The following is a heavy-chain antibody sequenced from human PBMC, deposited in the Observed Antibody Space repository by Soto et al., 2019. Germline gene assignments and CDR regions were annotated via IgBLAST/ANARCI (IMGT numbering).Heavy chain of an antibody. CDR3: ARSCSGGSCQSAY. D-gene: IGHD2-15*01. Sequence: GASVKVSCKTSGYSFTNYGINWVRQAPGQGLEWMGWISPFTGDTHYTQSLQGRITVTTDTSTNTAYMELRSLRSADTAVYYCARSCSGGSCQSAYWGQGTLVTVSS. CDR1: GYSFTNYG. V-gene: IGHV1-18*04. J-gene: IGHJ4*02. CDR2: ISPFTGDT.